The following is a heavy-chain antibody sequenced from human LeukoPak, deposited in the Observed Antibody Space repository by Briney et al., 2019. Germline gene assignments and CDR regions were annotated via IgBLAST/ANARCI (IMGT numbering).Heavy chain of an antibody. V-gene: IGHV3-21*01. CDR2: ITSGSSYM. CDR3: ARVREQYWDY. J-gene: IGHJ4*02. CDR1: GFTFSSYT. D-gene: IGHD1-26*01. Sequence: GGSLRLSCAASGFTFSSYTMNWVRQVPGKGLEWVSSITSGSSYMFYADSVKGRFTISRDNAKNSLFLQMNSLRADDMAMYYCARVREQYWDYWGQGTLVTVSS.